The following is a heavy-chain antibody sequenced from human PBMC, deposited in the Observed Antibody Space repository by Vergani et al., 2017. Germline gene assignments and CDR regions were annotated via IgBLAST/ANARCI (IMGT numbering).Heavy chain of an antibody. CDR1: GYSISSGYY. V-gene: IGHV4-38-2*01. D-gene: IGHD3-10*01. J-gene: IGHJ5*02. CDR2: IYHSGST. Sequence: QVQLQESGPGLVKPSETLSLTCAVSGYSISSGYYWGWIRQPPGKGLEWIGSIYHSGSTYYNPSLKSRVTISVDTPKNQFSLKLSFVTAADTAVYYCARDGSGSYGYWFDPWGQGTLVTVSS. CDR3: ARDGSGSYGYWFDP.